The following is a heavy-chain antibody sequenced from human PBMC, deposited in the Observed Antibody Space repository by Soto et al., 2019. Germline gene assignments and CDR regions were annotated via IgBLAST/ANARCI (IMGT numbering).Heavy chain of an antibody. CDR2: ISAYNGNT. D-gene: IGHD3-22*01. J-gene: IGHJ4*02. Sequence: ASVKVSCKASGYTFTSYGISWVRQAPGQGLEWMGWISAYNGNTNYNPSLKSRVTISVDTSKNQFSLKLSSVTAADTAVYYCARRLRRHYYDSSGPSSVYFDYWGQGTLVTVSS. V-gene: IGHV1-18*01. CDR1: GYTFTSYG. CDR3: ARRLRRHYYDSSGPSSVYFDY.